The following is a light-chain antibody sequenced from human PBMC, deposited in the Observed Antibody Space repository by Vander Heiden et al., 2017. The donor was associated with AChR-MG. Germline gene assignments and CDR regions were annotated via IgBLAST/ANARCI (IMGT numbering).Light chain of an antibody. J-gene: IGKJ2*01. CDR2: LAA. Sequence: IVMTQSPLSLTVTPGESASISCRSSRSLLHSNGYHYVDWYVQKPGQSPQLLIFLAAYRPSGVPDRFSGSGSGTDFTLQISRVEAEDIGLYYCMQTLQSLYTFGQGTKLELK. CDR3: MQTLQSLYT. V-gene: IGKV2-28*01. CDR1: RSLLHSNGYHY.